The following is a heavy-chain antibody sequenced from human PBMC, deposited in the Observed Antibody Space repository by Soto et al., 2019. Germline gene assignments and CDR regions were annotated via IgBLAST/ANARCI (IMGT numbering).Heavy chain of an antibody. CDR2: ISYDGSNK. D-gene: IGHD4-4*01. Sequence: QVQLVESGGGVVQPGRSLRLSCAASGFTFSSYAMHWVRQAPGKGLEWVAVISYDGSNKYYADSVKGRFTISRDNSKNTLYLQMNRLRAEDTAVYYCAKSRNYDYYYGMDVWGQGTTVTVSS. CDR3: AKSRNYDYYYGMDV. CDR1: GFTFSSYA. V-gene: IGHV3-30-3*02. J-gene: IGHJ6*02.